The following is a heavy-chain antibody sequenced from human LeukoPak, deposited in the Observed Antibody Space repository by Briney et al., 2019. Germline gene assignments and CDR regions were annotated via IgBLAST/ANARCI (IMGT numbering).Heavy chain of an antibody. CDR2: ISGSGGST. CDR3: AKPFPVPAAISYYYYGMDV. CDR1: GFTFSSYA. J-gene: IGHJ6*02. V-gene: IGHV3-23*01. Sequence: GGSLRLPCAASGFTFSSYAMSWVRQAPGKGLEWVSAISGSGGSTYYADSVKGRFTISRDNSKNTLYLQMNSLRAEDTAVYYCAKPFPVPAAISYYYYGMDVWGQGTTVTVSS. D-gene: IGHD2-2*01.